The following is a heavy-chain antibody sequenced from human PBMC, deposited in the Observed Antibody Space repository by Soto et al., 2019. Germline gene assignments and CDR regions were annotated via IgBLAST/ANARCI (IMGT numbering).Heavy chain of an antibody. Sequence: QVQLHESGPRLVKPSETLSLTCTVSGGSLSGYYWSWIRQPPGKSLEWLGNLHYTGTSNHNPSLTSRVTMSLDTSTNQFSLQLSSVIAADTAFYYCTRGGGWLTDYWGQGTLVTASS. D-gene: IGHD2-15*01. J-gene: IGHJ4*02. CDR3: TRGGGWLTDY. CDR1: GGSLSGYY. V-gene: IGHV4-59*01. CDR2: LHYTGTS.